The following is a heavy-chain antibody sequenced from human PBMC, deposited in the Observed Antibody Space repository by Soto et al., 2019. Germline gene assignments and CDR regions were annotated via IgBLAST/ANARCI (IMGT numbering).Heavy chain of an antibody. Sequence: QVQLVESGGGVVQPGGSLRLSCAASGFTFSYYGFHWVRQAPGKGLEWVAVMHTGGNEKNDFDSVKGRFSVSRDDSRNMVYLEMSGLRAEDTAEYFCARDADTTGHYSHFDLWGRGALVAVS. D-gene: IGHD3-9*01. CDR2: MHTGGNEK. CDR3: ARDADTTGHYSHFDL. V-gene: IGHV3-33*08. J-gene: IGHJ4*02. CDR1: GFTFSYYG.